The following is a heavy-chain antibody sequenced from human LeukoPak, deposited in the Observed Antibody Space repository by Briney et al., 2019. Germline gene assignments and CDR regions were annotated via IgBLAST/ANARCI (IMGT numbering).Heavy chain of an antibody. CDR3: ARDRGSYSDY. J-gene: IGHJ4*02. CDR2: VNTDGSTP. CDR1: GFTFSSYW. D-gene: IGHD3-16*01. Sequence: GGSLRLSCAASGFTFSSYWMHWVRQAPGKGLVWVSRVNTDGSTPTYADSVKGRFTISRNNAKNTLYLQMNSLRAEDTAVYYCARDRGSYSDYWGQGTLVTVSS. V-gene: IGHV3-74*01.